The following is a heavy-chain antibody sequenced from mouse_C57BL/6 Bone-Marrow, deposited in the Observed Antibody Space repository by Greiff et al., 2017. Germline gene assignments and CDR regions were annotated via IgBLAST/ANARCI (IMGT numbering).Heavy chain of an antibody. CDR3: ARYPYCSNWGYFDV. Sequence: VQLVESGAELVRPGTSVKMSCKASGYTFTNYWIGWAKQRPGHGLEWIGDIYPGGGYTNYNEKFKGKATLTADKSSSTAYMQFSSLTSEDSAIYYFARYPYCSNWGYFDVWGTGTTVTVSS. D-gene: IGHD2-5*01. CDR2: IYPGGGYT. V-gene: IGHV1-63*01. J-gene: IGHJ1*03. CDR1: GYTFTNYW.